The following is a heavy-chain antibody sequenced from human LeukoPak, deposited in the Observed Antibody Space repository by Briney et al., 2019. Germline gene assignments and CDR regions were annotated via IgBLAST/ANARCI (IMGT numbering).Heavy chain of an antibody. CDR1: GYSFTSYW. CDR2: IYPGDSDT. V-gene: IGHV5-51*01. D-gene: IGHD3-22*01. J-gene: IGHJ3*02. CDR3: ASSLSYYYDSSGLTDAFDI. Sequence: GESLKISCKDSGYSFTSYWIGWVRQMPGKGLEWMGIIYPGDSDTRYSPSFQGQVTISAVKSISTAYLQWSSLKASDTAMYYCASSLSYYYDSSGLTDAFDIWGQGTMVTVSS.